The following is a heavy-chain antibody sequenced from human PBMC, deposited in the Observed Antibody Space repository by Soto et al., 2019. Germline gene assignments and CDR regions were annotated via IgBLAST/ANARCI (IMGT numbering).Heavy chain of an antibody. CDR3: ARVHLTSSWAYTWFDP. J-gene: IGHJ5*02. CDR2: IIPLFGTA. D-gene: IGHD6-13*01. V-gene: IGHV1-69*13. CDR1: GGTFSTYA. Sequence: ASVKVSCKASGGTFSTYAITWVRQAPGQGLGWMGGIIPLFGTAKYAQRFQGRVTITADESTSTAYMELSSLRFEDTAVYYCARVHLTSSWAYTWFDPWGQGTGVTVSS.